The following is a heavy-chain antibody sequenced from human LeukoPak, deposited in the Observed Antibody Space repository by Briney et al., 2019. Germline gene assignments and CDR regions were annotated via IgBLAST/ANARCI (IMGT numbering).Heavy chain of an antibody. J-gene: IGHJ4*02. CDR3: ARDPPRIIAAVGNPPGDY. CDR1: GFTFSDYY. V-gene: IGHV3-11*01. D-gene: IGHD6-13*01. Sequence: GGSLRLSCAASGFTFSDYYMSWIRQAPGKGLEWDSYISSSGSTIYYADSVKGRFTISRDNAKNSLYLQMNSLRAEDTAVYYCARDPPRIIAAVGNPPGDYWGQGTLVTVSS. CDR2: ISSSGSTI.